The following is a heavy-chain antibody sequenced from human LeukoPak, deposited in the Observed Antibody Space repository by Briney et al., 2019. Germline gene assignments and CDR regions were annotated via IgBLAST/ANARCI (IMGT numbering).Heavy chain of an antibody. CDR3: ATYSITGAWAEYFLH. J-gene: IGHJ1*01. D-gene: IGHD2/OR15-2a*01. Sequence: EASETLSLTCTVSDDSISNYYWSWIRQPPGKGLEWIGYIYYSGSTNYNPSLKSRFTMSIDTSKNQFSLKLSSVTAADTAVYYCATYSITGAWAEYFLHWGQGTLVTVSS. CDR1: DDSISNYY. CDR2: IYYSGST. V-gene: IGHV4-59*12.